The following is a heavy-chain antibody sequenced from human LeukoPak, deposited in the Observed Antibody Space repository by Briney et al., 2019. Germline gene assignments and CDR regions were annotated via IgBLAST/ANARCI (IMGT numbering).Heavy chain of an antibody. CDR1: GGSISTYY. V-gene: IGHV4-59*01. CDR2: IYYSGST. J-gene: IGHJ4*02. D-gene: IGHD6-19*01. CDR3: ASYSSGWYFDY. Sequence: SETLSLTCTVPGGSISTYYWSWIRQPPGKGLEWIGYIYYSGSTNYNPSLKSRVTISVDTSKNQFSLKLSSMTAADTAVYYCASYSSGWYFDYWGQGTLVTVS.